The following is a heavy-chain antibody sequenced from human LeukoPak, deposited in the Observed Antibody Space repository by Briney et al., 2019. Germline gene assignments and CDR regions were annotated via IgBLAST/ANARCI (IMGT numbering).Heavy chain of an antibody. CDR2: IYYSGST. J-gene: IGHJ5*02. Sequence: SETLSLTCTVSGVSISSYYWSWIRQPPGKGLEWIGYIYYSGSTYYNPSLKSRVTISVDTSKNQFSLKLSSVTAADTAVYYCARDRDRDYYDSGNWFDPWGQGTLVTVSS. D-gene: IGHD3-22*01. CDR3: ARDRDRDYYDSGNWFDP. CDR1: GVSISSYY. V-gene: IGHV4-30-4*01.